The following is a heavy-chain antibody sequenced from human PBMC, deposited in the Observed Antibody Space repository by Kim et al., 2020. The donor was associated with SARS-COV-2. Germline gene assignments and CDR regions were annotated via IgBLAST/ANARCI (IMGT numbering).Heavy chain of an antibody. D-gene: IGHD2-8*01. CDR1: GFTFGDYA. V-gene: IGHV3-9*01. CDR3: AKDRGYCTNGVCYGPVLNYYYYGMDV. J-gene: IGHJ6*02. Sequence: GGSLRLSCAASGFTFGDYAMHWVRQAPGKGLEWVSGISWNSGSIGYADSVKGRFTISRDNAKNSLYLQMNSLRAEDTALYYCAKDRGYCTNGVCYGPVLNYYYYGMDVWGQGTTVTVSS. CDR2: ISWNSGSI.